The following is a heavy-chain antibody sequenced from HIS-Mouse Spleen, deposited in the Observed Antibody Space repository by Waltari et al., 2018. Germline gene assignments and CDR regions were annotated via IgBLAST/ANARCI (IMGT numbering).Heavy chain of an antibody. CDR3: AKDKHHAFEY. V-gene: IGHV3-30*18. CDR1: GFTFSSYG. J-gene: IGHJ4*02. CDR2: ISYDGSNK. Sequence: QVQLVESGGGVVQPGRYLRLSCAASGFTFSSYGMHGVRQAPGKGLEWVAVISYDGSNKYYADSVKGRFTISRDNSKNTLYLQMNSLRAEDTAVYYCAKDKHHAFEYWGQGTLVTVSS.